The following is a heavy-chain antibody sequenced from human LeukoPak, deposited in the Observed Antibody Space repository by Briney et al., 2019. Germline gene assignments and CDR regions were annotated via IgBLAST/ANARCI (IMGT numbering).Heavy chain of an antibody. J-gene: IGHJ4*02. CDR3: GKTTTGYSSGQKPAWPVDY. D-gene: IGHD6-19*01. CDR2: IFGSGGSA. CDR1: GFTFGSYA. V-gene: IGHV3-23*01. Sequence: GGSLRLSCEASGFTFGSYAMYWVRQAPGKGLEWVAGIFGSGGSAHYADSVKGRFTISRDNSKNTVYLQINNLRVEDTAVYYCGKTTTGYSSGQKPAWPVDYWGQGTLVTVSS.